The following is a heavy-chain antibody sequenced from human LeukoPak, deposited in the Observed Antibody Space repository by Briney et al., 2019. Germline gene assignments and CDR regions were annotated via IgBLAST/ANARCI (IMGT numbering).Heavy chain of an antibody. CDR3: ARVSEDYGDRSEDY. V-gene: IGHV1-18*04. D-gene: IGHD4-17*01. CDR1: GYTFTSYG. Sequence: GASVKVSYKASGYTFTSYGISWVRQAPGQGLEWMGWISAYNGNTNYAQKLQGRVTMTTDTSTSTAYMELRSLRSDDTAVYYCARVSEDYGDRSEDYWGQGTLVTVSS. J-gene: IGHJ4*02. CDR2: ISAYNGNT.